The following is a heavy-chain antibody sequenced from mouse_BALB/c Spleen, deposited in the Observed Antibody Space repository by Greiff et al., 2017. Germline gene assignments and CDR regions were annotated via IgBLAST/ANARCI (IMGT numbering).Heavy chain of an antibody. Sequence: EVKVEESGPSLVKPSQTLSLTCSVTGDSITSGYWNWIRKFPGNKLEYMGYISYSGSTYYNPSLKSRISITRDTSKNQYYLQLNSVTTEDTATYYCARSLYGNYGFAYWGQGTLVTVSA. CDR1: GDSITSGY. CDR2: ISYSGST. J-gene: IGHJ3*01. V-gene: IGHV3-8*02. D-gene: IGHD2-1*01. CDR3: ARSLYGNYGFAY.